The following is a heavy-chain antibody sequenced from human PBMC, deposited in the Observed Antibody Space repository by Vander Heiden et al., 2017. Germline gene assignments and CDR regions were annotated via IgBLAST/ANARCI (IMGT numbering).Heavy chain of an antibody. CDR1: GGSIRSSTYY. J-gene: IGHJ6*02. V-gene: IGHV4-39*01. CDR2: IYYTGST. CDR3: VGVVSDFFYGMDV. Sequence: QLQLQESGPGLVKPSETLSLTCTVSGGSIRSSTYYWGWIRQPPGKGLGWIGNIYYTGSTFYNPSLQSRVTISIDTSKTRFSLKLTSVTAADTAVYFCVGVVSDFFYGMDVWGQGTTVTVSS. D-gene: IGHD3-3*01.